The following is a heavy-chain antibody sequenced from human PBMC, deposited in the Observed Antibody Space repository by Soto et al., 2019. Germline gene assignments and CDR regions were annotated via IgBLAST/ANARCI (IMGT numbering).Heavy chain of an antibody. D-gene: IGHD3-22*01. CDR2: IDPSAGRT. CDR1: GYTFTTYY. V-gene: IGHV1-46*01. CDR3: AGVPYQPSGCYAL. Sequence: ASVKVSCRASGYTFTTYYIHWVRQAPGQGLEWMGIIDPSAGRTTYAQEFQGRVIMTSDMSTTTFYMELSSLRSEDTAVYYCAGVPYQPSGCYALWGQGPLVTVCS. J-gene: IGHJ4*02.